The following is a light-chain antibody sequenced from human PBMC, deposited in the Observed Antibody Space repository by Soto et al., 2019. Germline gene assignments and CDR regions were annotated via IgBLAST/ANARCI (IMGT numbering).Light chain of an antibody. CDR3: SAYTARSTLV. J-gene: IGLJ3*02. V-gene: IGLV2-14*01. Sequence: QSVLTQPASVSGSAGQSITISCSGTMRDVGAYNLVSWYQQHPGTAPKLIIYEVRNRPSGISSRFSRSRSGNTASLTISGRQSEDEGDYYCSAYTARSTLVFGGGTKLTVL. CDR1: MRDVGAYNL. CDR2: EVR.